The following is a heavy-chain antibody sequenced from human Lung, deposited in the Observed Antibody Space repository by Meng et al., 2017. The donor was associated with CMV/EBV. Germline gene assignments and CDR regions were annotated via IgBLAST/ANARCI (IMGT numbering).Heavy chain of an antibody. Sequence: EVQLLVSGXNLVQPGGSLSLSCAASGFSFSNYAITWVRQAPGRGLEWVSTISGRGDDTYYADSGKGRFTISRDNSKNTLYLQMNSLRAEDTAIYYCARLTPTYSSATFDYWGPGTLVTVSS. J-gene: IGHJ4*02. CDR2: ISGRGDDT. V-gene: IGHV3-23*01. CDR1: GFSFSNYA. D-gene: IGHD2/OR15-2a*01. CDR3: ARLTPTYSSATFDY.